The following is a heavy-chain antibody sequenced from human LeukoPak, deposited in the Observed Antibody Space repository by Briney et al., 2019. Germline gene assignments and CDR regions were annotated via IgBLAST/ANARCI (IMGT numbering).Heavy chain of an antibody. CDR2: ISRSSNYK. D-gene: IGHD3-22*01. CDR1: GFTFSSYS. Sequence: GGSLRLSCAASGFTFSSYSMNWVRQAPGKGLEWVSSISRSSNYKYYADSVKGRFTISRDNAKNSLYLQMNSLRAEDTALYYCASSRYDSSGYYGIIGYWGQGTLVTVSP. J-gene: IGHJ4*02. V-gene: IGHV3-21*01. CDR3: ASSRYDSSGYYGIIGY.